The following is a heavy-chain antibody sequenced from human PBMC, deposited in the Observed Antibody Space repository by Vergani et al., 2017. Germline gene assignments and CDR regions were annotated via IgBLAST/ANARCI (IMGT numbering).Heavy chain of an antibody. D-gene: IGHD2-2*03. Sequence: EVQLVESGGGLVPPGRSLRLSCAASGFTFDDYAMHWVRPAPGKGLEWVSGISWNSGSIGYADSVKGRFTISRDNAKNSLYLQMNSLRAEDTALYYCARGWVDIVVVPAAIEEYYFDYWGQGTLVTVSS. V-gene: IGHV3-9*01. CDR1: GFTFDDYA. CDR2: ISWNSGSI. J-gene: IGHJ4*02. CDR3: ARGWVDIVVVPAAIEEYYFDY.